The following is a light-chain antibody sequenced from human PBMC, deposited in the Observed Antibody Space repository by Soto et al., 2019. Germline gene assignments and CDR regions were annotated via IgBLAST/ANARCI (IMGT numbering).Light chain of an antibody. CDR1: SSNIGNNY. J-gene: IGLJ1*01. CDR2: DNN. CDR3: GTWDSSLSVFYV. Sequence: QSVLTQPPSVSAAPGQKVTISCSGSSSNIGNNYVSWYQQLPGTAPKLLIYDNNKRPSGIPDRFSGSKSGTSATLGITGLQTGDEADYYCGTWDSSLSVFYVFGTGTKVTV. V-gene: IGLV1-51*01.